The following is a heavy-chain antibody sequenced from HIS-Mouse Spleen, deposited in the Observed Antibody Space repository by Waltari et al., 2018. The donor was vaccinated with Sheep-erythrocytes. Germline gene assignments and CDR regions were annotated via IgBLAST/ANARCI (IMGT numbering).Heavy chain of an antibody. CDR2: IYYSGST. V-gene: IGHV4-59*08. J-gene: IGHJ4*02. CDR1: GGSISSYY. CDR3: ARLELGQFDY. Sequence: QVQLQESGPGLVKPSETLSLTCTVSGGSISSYYWSWIRQPPGKGLEWIGYIYYSGSTNYNPSLKSRVTISVDTSKNQFYLKLSSVTAADTAVYYCARLELGQFDYWGQGTLVTVSS. D-gene: IGHD1-26*01.